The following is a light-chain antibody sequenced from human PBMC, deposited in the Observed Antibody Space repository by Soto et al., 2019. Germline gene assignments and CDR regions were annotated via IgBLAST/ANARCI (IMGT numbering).Light chain of an antibody. J-gene: IGLJ1*01. V-gene: IGLV1-47*02. CDR3: AAWDDSLSGYV. CDR1: SSNIGSNY. CDR2: SNN. Sequence: SVLTQPSSASGTPGQRVTISCSGSSSNIGSNYVYWYQQLPGTAPKLLIYSNNQRPSGVPDRFSGSKSGTSASLAISGLRSEDEADYYCAAWDDSLSGYVFGTGTKVTVL.